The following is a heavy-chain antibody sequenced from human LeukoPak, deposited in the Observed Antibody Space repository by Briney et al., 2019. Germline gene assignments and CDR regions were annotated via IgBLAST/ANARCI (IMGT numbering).Heavy chain of an antibody. J-gene: IGHJ4*02. Sequence: SETLSLTCTVSGGSISTSNYYWGWLRQPPGKGLEWIGEINHSGSTNYNPSLKSRVTISVDTSKNQFSLKLSSVTAADTAVYYCARTDIRRRVENYWGQGTLVTVSS. CDR3: ARTDIRRRVENY. CDR1: GGSISTSNYY. CDR2: INHSGST. V-gene: IGHV4-39*07. D-gene: IGHD2-15*01.